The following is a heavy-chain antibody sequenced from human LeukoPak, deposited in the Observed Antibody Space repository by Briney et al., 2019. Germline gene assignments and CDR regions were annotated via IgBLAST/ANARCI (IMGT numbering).Heavy chain of an antibody. CDR3: ARTGYIDEGFDY. J-gene: IGHJ4*02. V-gene: IGHV3-7*04. Sequence: PGGSRRLSCAASGFAFSGYWMSWVGQAPDKGLEWVANINQDASSISYAGSVKGRFTISRDNAKKSLYLQMNSLRAEDTAVYYCARTGYIDEGFDYWGQGTLVTVSS. CDR1: GFAFSGYW. CDR2: INQDASSI. D-gene: IGHD1-1*01.